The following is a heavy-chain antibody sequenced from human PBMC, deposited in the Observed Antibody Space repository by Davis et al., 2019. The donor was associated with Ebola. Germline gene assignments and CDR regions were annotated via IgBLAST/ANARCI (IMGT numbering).Heavy chain of an antibody. CDR3: ARPPVEVDYYDSVMDV. J-gene: IGHJ6*03. CDR1: GYTFTSYA. D-gene: IGHD3-3*01. V-gene: IGHV1-3*01. Sequence: ASVKVSCKASGYTFTSYAMHWVRQAPGQRLEWMGWINAGNGNTKYSQKFQGRVTITRDTSASTAYMELSSLRSEDTAVYYCARPPVEVDYYDSVMDVWGKGTTVTVSS. CDR2: INAGNGNT.